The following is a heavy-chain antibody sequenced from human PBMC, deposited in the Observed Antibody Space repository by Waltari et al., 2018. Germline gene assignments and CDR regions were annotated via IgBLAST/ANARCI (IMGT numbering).Heavy chain of an antibody. D-gene: IGHD3-10*01. V-gene: IGHV3-7*03. J-gene: IGHJ4*02. CDR1: EFTFSTYW. CDR3: VTYRWLGY. CDR2: MNYDGSLK. Sequence: ETQVVESGGGLVQPGGSLRLSCAVSEFTFSTYWMTGVRQAPGRGLEWVGNMNYDGSLKNALECVKGRFTTSRDNARNSLYLQMNSLIAEDTAVYYCVTYRWLGYWGQGTLVTVSS.